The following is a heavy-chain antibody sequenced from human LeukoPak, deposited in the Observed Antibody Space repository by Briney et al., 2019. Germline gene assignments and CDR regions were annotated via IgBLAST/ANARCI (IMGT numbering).Heavy chain of an antibody. CDR1: GFTVSSNY. J-gene: IGHJ3*02. CDR2: IYSGGST. CDR3: ALSSIAARTRAFDI. D-gene: IGHD6-6*01. Sequence: GSLRLSCAASGFTVSSNYMSWVRPAPGKGLEWVSVIYSGGSTYYADSVKGRFTISRDNSKNTLYLQMNSLRAEDTAVYYCALSSIAARTRAFDIWGQGTMVTVSS. V-gene: IGHV3-53*01.